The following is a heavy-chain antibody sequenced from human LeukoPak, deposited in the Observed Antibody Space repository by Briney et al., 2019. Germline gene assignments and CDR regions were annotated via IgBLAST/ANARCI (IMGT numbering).Heavy chain of an antibody. D-gene: IGHD5-18*01. CDR2: IFSGGST. Sequence: GGSLRLSCAASGFTVSSDYMSWVRQAPGKGLEWVSAIFSGGSTYYADSVKGRFTISRDNSKNTLNLHMNSLRAEDTAIYYCARGRSTYGYLGFHFDYWGHGTLVTVSS. J-gene: IGHJ4*01. V-gene: IGHV3-53*01. CDR1: GFTVSSDY. CDR3: ARGRSTYGYLGFHFDY.